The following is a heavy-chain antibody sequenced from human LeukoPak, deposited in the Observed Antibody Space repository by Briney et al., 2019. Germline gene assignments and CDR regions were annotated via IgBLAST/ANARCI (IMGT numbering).Heavy chain of an antibody. CDR2: IYYSGST. CDR1: GGSISSYY. V-gene: IGHV4-59*01. CDR3: LARIAGFDY. J-gene: IGHJ4*02. D-gene: IGHD2-21*01. Sequence: SETLSLTCTVSGGSISSYYWSWIRQPPGKGLEWIGYIYYSGSTNYNPSLKSRVTISVDTSKNQFSLKLSSVTAADTAVYYCLARIAGFDYWGQGTLVTVSS.